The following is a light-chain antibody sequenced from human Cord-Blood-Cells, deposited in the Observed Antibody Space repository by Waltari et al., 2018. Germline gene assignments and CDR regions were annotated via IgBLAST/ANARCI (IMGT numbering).Light chain of an antibody. V-gene: IGKV4-1*01. J-gene: IGKJ2*01. CDR2: CAS. Sequence: DIVMTQSPESLAVSLGERATINCKSSQSVLYSSNNKNYLAWYQQKPGQPPKLLIYCASTRESGVPDRFSGSGSGTDFTLTIISLQAEDVAVYYCQQYYSTPYTFGQGTKLEIK. CDR3: QQYYSTPYT. CDR1: QSVLYSSNNKNY.